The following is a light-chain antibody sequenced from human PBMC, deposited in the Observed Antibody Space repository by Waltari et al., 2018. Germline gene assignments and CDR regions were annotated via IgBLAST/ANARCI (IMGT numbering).Light chain of an antibody. V-gene: IGLV2-8*01. Sequence: QSALTQPPSASGSPGQSVTISCTGTSSDVGSYNCVSWFQQHPGKAPKLMIYEVSKRPSGVPDRFSGSKSGNTASLTVSGLQAEDEADYYCSSYAASNNFVFGTGTKVTVL. J-gene: IGLJ1*01. CDR3: SSYAASNNFV. CDR2: EVS. CDR1: SSDVGSYNC.